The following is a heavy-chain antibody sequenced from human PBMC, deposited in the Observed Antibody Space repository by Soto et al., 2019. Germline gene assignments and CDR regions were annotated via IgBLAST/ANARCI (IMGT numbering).Heavy chain of an antibody. CDR3: ARDLDGVPAALDY. CDR1: GYTFTGYY. J-gene: IGHJ4*02. CDR2: INPNSGGT. V-gene: IGHV1-2*04. Sequence: GASVKVSCKASGYTFTGYYMHWVRQAPGQGLEWMGWINPNSGGTNYAQKFQGWVTMTRDTSISTAYMELSRLRSDDTAVYYCARDLDGVPAALDYSGQGTLVTVSS. D-gene: IGHD2-2*01.